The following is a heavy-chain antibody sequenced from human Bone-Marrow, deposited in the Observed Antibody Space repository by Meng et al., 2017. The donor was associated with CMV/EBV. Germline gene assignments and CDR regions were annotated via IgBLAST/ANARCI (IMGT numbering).Heavy chain of an antibody. CDR2: IIPIFGTA. J-gene: IGHJ5*02. CDR3: ARDTGSSWDQNWFDP. V-gene: IGHV1-69*05. Sequence: SGGTFSSYAISWVRQAPGQGLEWMGGIIPIFGTANYAQKLQGRVTITTDESTSTAYMELSSLRSEDTAVYYCARDTGSSWDQNWFDPWGQGTLVTVSS. CDR1: GGTFSSYA. D-gene: IGHD6-13*01.